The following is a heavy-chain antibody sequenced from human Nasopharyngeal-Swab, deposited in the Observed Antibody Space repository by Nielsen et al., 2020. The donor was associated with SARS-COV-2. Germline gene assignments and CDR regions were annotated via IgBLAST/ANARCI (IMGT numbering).Heavy chain of an antibody. CDR3: VRDLPYNEVT. Sequence: GESLKTSCSASGFSLSRNALHWVRQAPGKGPEYVSTINDYGDRINYADSVKGRFTISRDDSKRTLFLQMNRLRGEDTAVYYCVRDLPYNEVTWGQGTLVTVSS. CDR1: GFSLSRNA. J-gene: IGHJ5*02. CDR2: INDYGDRI. V-gene: IGHV3-64*04. D-gene: IGHD5-24*01.